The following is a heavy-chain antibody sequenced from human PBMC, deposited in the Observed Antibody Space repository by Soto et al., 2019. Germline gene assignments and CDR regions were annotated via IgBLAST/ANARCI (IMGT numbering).Heavy chain of an antibody. J-gene: IGHJ4*02. CDR2: INPSGGYT. V-gene: IGHV1-46*01. Sequence: GAAVKVSCKASGYTFTSSYMNWLRQAPGQGLEWLGIINPSGGYTTYAQRFLGRVTMTSDTSIATAYLQWSSLKASDTAMYYCVRVPPRGGSGTSPFDYWGQGTLVTVSS. CDR1: GYTFTSSY. CDR3: VRVPPRGGSGTSPFDY. D-gene: IGHD3-10*01.